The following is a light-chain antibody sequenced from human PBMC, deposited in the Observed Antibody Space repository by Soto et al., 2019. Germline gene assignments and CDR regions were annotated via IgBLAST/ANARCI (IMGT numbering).Light chain of an antibody. CDR1: QSLLGSDGKTY. CDR2: EVS. V-gene: IGKV2D-29*01. Sequence: DIVMTQTPLSLSVTPGQPASISCKSCQSLLGSDGKTYLSWYLQKPGHPPQLLIFEVSNHFSGVSDRFSGSGSGTDFTLKISRVEAEDVGVYYCMQSVQFPRTFGGGTKVEIK. CDR3: MQSVQFPRT. J-gene: IGKJ4*01.